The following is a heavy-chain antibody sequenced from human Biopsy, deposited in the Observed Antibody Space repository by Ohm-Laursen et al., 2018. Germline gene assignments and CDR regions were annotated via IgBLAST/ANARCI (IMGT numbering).Heavy chain of an antibody. CDR1: CYWFSRYA. CDR3: ARGSYYGSGSYDNRADAFDT. D-gene: IGHD3-10*01. CDR2: ISGYNGNT. Sequence: SSVKVSCKASCYWFSRYAISWVRQAPGQGLEWMGWISGYNGNTNYAQKFQGRVAMNTDTSTSTAYMELRSLRSDDTAVYYCARGSYYGSGSYDNRADAFDTWGQGTRVTVSS. J-gene: IGHJ3*02. V-gene: IGHV1-18*04.